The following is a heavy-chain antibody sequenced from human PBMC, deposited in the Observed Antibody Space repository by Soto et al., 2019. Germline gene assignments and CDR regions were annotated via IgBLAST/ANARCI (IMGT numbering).Heavy chain of an antibody. Sequence: QITLKESGPTLVKPTQTLTLTCTFSGFSLITSRVDVGWLRQPPGTDLQCLALFYWDDDKRYSPSLKTRLTIAKDTSKNQVVLTMTNMDPVDTATYYCAHYRIFGDYMYYFDSWGHGTLVTVS. CDR2: FYWDDDK. V-gene: IGHV2-5*02. D-gene: IGHD4-17*01. CDR1: GFSLITSRVD. J-gene: IGHJ4*01. CDR3: AHYRIFGDYMYYFDS.